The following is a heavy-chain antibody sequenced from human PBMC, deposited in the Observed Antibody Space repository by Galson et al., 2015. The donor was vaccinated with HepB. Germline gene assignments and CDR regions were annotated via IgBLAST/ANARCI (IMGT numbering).Heavy chain of an antibody. D-gene: IGHD4-23*01. CDR1: GFGFSSYS. J-gene: IGHJ5*02. Sequence: SLRLTCAASGFGFSSYSMHWVRQAPGKGLEWVAVIWYDGSNEYYADSVKGRFTISRDNSKNTLYLQMNSLRVEDTAVYYCAREGYGGNFFNWLDPWGQGTLVTVSS. V-gene: IGHV3-33*08. CDR2: IWYDGSNE. CDR3: AREGYGGNFFNWLDP.